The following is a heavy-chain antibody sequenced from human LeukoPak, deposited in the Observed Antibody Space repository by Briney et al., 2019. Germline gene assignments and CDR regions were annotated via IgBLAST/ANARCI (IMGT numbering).Heavy chain of an antibody. CDR1: GFTVRANY. Sequence: GGSLRLSCAASGFTVRANYMSWVRQAPGKGLEWVATINPDGSGKYYVDSMKGRLTISRDNAKKSLDLQMNSLRVEDTAVYYCAGDDSDIWGQGTMVTVSS. J-gene: IGHJ3*02. CDR3: AGDDSDI. CDR2: INPDGSGK. V-gene: IGHV3-7*01.